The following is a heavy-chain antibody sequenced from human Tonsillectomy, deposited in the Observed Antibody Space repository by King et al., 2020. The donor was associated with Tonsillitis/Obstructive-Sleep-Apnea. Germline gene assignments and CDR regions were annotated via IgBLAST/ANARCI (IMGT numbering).Heavy chain of an antibody. J-gene: IGHJ6*03. Sequence: QLVQSGGGVVQPGRSLRLSCAASGFTFSSYAMHWVRQAPGKGLEWVAVISYDGSNKYYADSVKGRFTISRDNSKNMLYLQMNSLRAEDTAVYYCARDLLGGSGRTYYYYMDVWGKGTTVTVSS. V-gene: IGHV3-30*01. CDR2: ISYDGSNK. D-gene: IGHD1-26*01. CDR3: ARDLLGGSGRTYYYYMDV. CDR1: GFTFSSYA.